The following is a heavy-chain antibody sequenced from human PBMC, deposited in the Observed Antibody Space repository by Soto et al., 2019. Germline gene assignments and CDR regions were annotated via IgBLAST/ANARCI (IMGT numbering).Heavy chain of an antibody. CDR1: GFTFSSYA. CDR3: AKDMYSSGYPRYYFDY. Sequence: PGGSLRLSCAASGFTFSSYAMSWVRQAPGKGLEWVSAISGSGGSTYYADSVKGRFTISRDNSKNTLYLQMSSLRAEDTAVYYCAKDMYSSGYPRYYFDYWGQGTLVTVSS. D-gene: IGHD3-22*01. CDR2: ISGSGGST. J-gene: IGHJ4*02. V-gene: IGHV3-23*01.